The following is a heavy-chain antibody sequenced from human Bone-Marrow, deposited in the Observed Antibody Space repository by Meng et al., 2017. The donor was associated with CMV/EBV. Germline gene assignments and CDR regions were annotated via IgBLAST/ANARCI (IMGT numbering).Heavy chain of an antibody. V-gene: IGHV3-11*04. Sequence: GESLKISCVVSGFTFSDYCMSWIRQAPGKGLAWVSYISSGGSTLYHPDSVKGRFTISRDNSKNTLYLQMNSLRAEDTAVYYCAEFTIFGVATDNKENAFDIWGQGTMVTVSS. J-gene: IGHJ3*02. CDR3: AEFTIFGVATDNKENAFDI. CDR2: ISSGGSTL. D-gene: IGHD3-3*01. CDR1: GFTFSDYC.